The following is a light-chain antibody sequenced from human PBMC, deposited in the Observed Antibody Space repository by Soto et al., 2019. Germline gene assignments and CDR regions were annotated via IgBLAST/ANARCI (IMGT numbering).Light chain of an antibody. Sequence: EIVMTPSPATLSVSPGERATLSCRASHSVIYNVAWYQQRPGQAPRLLIYAASARATGIPTRFSGSGSGTEFTLTISRLEPEDFAVYYCQQYGTSPPWTFGQGTKVDIK. CDR2: AAS. V-gene: IGKV3-15*01. J-gene: IGKJ1*01. CDR3: QQYGTSPPWT. CDR1: HSVIYN.